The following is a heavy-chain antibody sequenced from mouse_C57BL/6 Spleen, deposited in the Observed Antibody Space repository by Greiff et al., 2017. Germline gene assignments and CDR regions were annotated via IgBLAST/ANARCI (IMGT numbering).Heavy chain of an antibody. V-gene: IGHV5-17*01. CDR1: GFTFSDSG. Sequence: DVMLVESGGGLVQPGGSLQLSCAASGFTFSDSGMHWVRQAPEKGLEWVAYISSGSSTIYYADTVKGRFTISRDNAKNTLFLQMTSLRSDDTARYYGARDRYYFDSWGQGATLTVSS. CDR2: ISSGSSTI. J-gene: IGHJ2*01. CDR3: ARDRYYFDS.